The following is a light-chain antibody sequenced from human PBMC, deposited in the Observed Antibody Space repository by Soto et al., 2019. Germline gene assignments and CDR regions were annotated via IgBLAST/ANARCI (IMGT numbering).Light chain of an antibody. J-gene: IGKJ1*01. CDR3: QQHYTYTWT. Sequence: DIQLTQSPSFLSASVGDRVTITCRASQGISSYLAWYQQKPGKAPKLLIYDASTLESGVPSRFSGSGSETQFTLTISSLQPEDFATYYCQQHYTYTWTFGQGTKVDIK. CDR1: QGISSY. CDR2: DAS. V-gene: IGKV1-9*01.